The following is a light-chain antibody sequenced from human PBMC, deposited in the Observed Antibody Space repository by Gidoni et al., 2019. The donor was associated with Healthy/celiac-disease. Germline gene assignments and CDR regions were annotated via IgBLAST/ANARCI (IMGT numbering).Light chain of an antibody. CDR2: EDN. CDR1: RGSIASNY. CDR3: QSYDSSTHVV. V-gene: IGLV6-57*01. J-gene: IGLJ2*01. Sequence: NFMLPQPHSVSESPGKTVTISCTRSRGSIASNYVQWYQQRPGSSPTTVIYEDNQRPSGVPDRFSGSIDSSSNSASLTISGLKIEDEADYYCQSYDSSTHVVFGGGTKLTVL.